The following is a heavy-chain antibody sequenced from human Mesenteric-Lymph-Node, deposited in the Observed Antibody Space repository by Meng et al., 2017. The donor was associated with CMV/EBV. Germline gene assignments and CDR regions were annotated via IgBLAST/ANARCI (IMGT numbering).Heavy chain of an antibody. V-gene: IGHV3-15*05. CDR3: TANGIVAAVGAPRDGMDV. Sequence: GGSLRLSCAASGFTFTRFWMSWVRQAPGKGLEWVGRIKSESDGGTAVYAAPVKGRFTISRDDSKSMLYLHMDSLGTEDTAVYYCTANGIVAAVGAPRDGMDVWGQGTTVTVSS. D-gene: IGHD2-15*01. CDR1: GFTFTRFW. J-gene: IGHJ6*02. CDR2: IKSESDGGTA.